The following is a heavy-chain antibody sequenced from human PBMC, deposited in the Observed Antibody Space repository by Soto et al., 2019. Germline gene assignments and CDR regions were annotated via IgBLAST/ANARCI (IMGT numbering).Heavy chain of an antibody. D-gene: IGHD6-6*01. CDR2: IIPIFGTA. CDR3: ARAPPSSIAARQYYYGMDV. Sequence: SVKVSCKASGGTFSSYAISWVRQAPGQGLEWMGGIIPIFGTANYAQKFQGRVTITADESTSTAYMGLSSLRSEDTAVYYYARAPPSSIAARQYYYGMDVWGQGTTVTVSS. CDR1: GGTFSSYA. V-gene: IGHV1-69*13. J-gene: IGHJ6*02.